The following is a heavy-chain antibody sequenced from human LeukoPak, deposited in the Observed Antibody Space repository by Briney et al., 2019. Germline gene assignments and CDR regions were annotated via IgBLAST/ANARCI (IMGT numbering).Heavy chain of an antibody. J-gene: IGHJ4*02. Sequence: PGGSPRLSCEASGFTFGTFWMSWVRQAPGKGLEWVANINQGGSQKNYVDSVRGRFTIDRDDAKNSLYLRMNSLRAEDTAMYFCVRDKGGWNPFDYWGQGTLVTVSS. CDR1: GFTFGTFW. V-gene: IGHV3-7*03. CDR3: VRDKGGWNPFDY. CDR2: INQGGSQK. D-gene: IGHD6-19*01.